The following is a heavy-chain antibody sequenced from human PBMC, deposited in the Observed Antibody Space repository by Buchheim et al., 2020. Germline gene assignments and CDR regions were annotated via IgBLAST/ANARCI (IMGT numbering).Heavy chain of an antibody. CDR1: GGSITGSY. J-gene: IGHJ6*02. CDR3: ARDCGGDCYGHYYGLDV. Sequence: QVQLQESGPGLVKPSETLSLTCNVSGGSITGSYWSWIRQPPGKGLEWIGYVSASGDSIYNPSLASRVTMSVETSKNQFSLQLRSATAADTAIYYCARDCGGDCYGHYYGLDVWGQGTT. V-gene: IGHV4-59*12. CDR2: VSASGDS. D-gene: IGHD2-21*02.